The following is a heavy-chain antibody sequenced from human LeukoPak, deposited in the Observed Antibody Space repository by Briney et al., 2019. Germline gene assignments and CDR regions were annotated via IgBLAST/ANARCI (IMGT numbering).Heavy chain of an antibody. V-gene: IGHV3-48*04. CDR1: GFTFSSYS. CDR2: ISSSSSTI. J-gene: IGHJ3*02. CDR3: ASHHGARGAFDI. D-gene: IGHD1-14*01. Sequence: PGGSLRLSCAASGFTFSSYSMNWVRQAPGKGLEWVSYISSSSSTIYYADSVKGRFTISRDNAKNSLYLQMNSLRAEDTAVYYCASHHGARGAFDIWGQGTMVTVSS.